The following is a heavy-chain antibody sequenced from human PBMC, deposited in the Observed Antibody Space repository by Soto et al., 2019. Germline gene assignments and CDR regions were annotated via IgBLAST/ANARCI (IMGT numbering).Heavy chain of an antibody. CDR1: GFTFGYSY. J-gene: IGHJ5*02. CDR2: VSPGSRYP. V-gene: IGHV3-11*06. Sequence: PGGSLRRSCAGSGFTFGYSYMSWIRQAPGKGLEWLSYVSPGSRYPAYADSVKGRFTISRDNAKRSLYLQMMSLTAEDTAIYYCVRGGGGGLFDPWGQGTMVTVSS. CDR3: VRGGGGGLFDP. D-gene: IGHD2-15*01.